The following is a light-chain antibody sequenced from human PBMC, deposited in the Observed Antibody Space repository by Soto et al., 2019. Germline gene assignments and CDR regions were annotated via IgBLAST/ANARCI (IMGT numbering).Light chain of an antibody. CDR2: EVT. J-gene: IGLJ1*01. V-gene: IGLV2-14*01. Sequence: QSVLTQPASVSGSPGQSITISCTGTSGDIGSYNRVSWYQQHPGKAPKLIIYEVTDRPSGVSNRFSGTKSGNTASLTISGLQAEDEAEYSRSSYTNINTRACVFGTGTKSPS. CDR1: SGDIGSYNR. CDR3: SSYTNINTRACV.